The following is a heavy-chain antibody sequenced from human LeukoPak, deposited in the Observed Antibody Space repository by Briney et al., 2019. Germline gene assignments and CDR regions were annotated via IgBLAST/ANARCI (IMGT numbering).Heavy chain of an antibody. Sequence: ASVTVSCKASGYTFTGYYMHWVRQAPGQGLEWMGWINPNSGGTNYAQKFQGRVTMTRDTSISTAYMELSRLRSDDTAVYYRAVNYYDSSAPFDYWGQGTLVTVSS. CDR1: GYTFTGYY. J-gene: IGHJ4*02. CDR2: INPNSGGT. CDR3: AVNYYDSSAPFDY. D-gene: IGHD3-22*01. V-gene: IGHV1-2*02.